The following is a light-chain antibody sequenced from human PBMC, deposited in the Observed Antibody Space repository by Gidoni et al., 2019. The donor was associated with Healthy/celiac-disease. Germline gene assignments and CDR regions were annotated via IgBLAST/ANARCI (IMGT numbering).Light chain of an antibody. CDR2: LGS. Sequence: DIVMTQSPLSLPVTPGEPASISCRSSQSLLHSNGSNYLDWYLQKPGQSPQLLIYLGSNRSSGVPDRFSGSGSGTDCTLKISRVEAEDVGVYYCRQALQTPLTFXGXTKVEIK. J-gene: IGKJ4*01. CDR1: QSLLHSNGSNY. CDR3: RQALQTPLT. V-gene: IGKV2-28*01.